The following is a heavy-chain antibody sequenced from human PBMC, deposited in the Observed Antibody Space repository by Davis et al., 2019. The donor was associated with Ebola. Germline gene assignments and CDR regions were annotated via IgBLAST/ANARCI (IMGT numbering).Heavy chain of an antibody. CDR2: ISSSSSYI. CDR1: GFTFSSYS. J-gene: IGHJ3*02. V-gene: IGHV3-21*01. D-gene: IGHD3-22*01. CDR3: ASYTSTMTFI. Sequence: GESLKISCAASGFTFSSYSMNWVRQAPGKGLEWVSSISSSSSYIYYADSVKGRFTISRDNAKNSLYLQMNSLRAEDTAVYYCASYTSTMTFIWGQGTMVTVSS.